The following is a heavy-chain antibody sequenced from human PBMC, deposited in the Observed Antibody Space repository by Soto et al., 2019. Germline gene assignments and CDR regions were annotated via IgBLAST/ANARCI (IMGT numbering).Heavy chain of an antibody. CDR1: GFTFSSYA. CDR2: IWYDGSNK. CDR3: ARGGDSSFAFDI. J-gene: IGHJ3*02. Sequence: QVQLVESGGGVVQPGRSLRLSCAASGFTFSSYAMHWVRQAPGKGLEWVAVIWYDGSNKYYADSVKGRFTISRDNSKNTLYLQMNSLRAEDTAVYYCARGGDSSFAFDIWGQGTMVTVSS. V-gene: IGHV3-33*08. D-gene: IGHD3-22*01.